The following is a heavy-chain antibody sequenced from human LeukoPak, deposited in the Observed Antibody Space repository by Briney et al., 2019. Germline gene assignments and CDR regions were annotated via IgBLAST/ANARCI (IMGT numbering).Heavy chain of an antibody. V-gene: IGHV4-34*01. CDR2: INHSGST. CDR3: ARDWT. J-gene: IGHJ4*02. Sequence: SETLSLTCAVYGGSFSGYYWSWIRQPPGKGLEWIGEINHSGSTNYNPSLKSRVTISVDTSKNQFSLKLSSVSAADTAVYYCARDWTWGQGTLVTVSS. D-gene: IGHD1-1*01. CDR1: GGSFSGYY.